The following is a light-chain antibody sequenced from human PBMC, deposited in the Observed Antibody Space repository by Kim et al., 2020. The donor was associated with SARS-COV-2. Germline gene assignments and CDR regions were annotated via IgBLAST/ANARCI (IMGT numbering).Light chain of an antibody. CDR3: KSADGSGPWV. CDR1: ALSKQY. CDR2: KDS. Sequence: VSPEQTARRTCSGEALSKQYAYWYQQKPGQAPVVLIFKDSGRTSGIPERFAGSSSGTTVTLTISGVQVEDEADYYCKSADGSGPWVFGGGTKVTVL. V-gene: IGLV3-25*03. J-gene: IGLJ3*02.